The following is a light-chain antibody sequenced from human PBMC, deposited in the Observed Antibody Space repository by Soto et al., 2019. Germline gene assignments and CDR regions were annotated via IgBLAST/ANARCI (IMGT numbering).Light chain of an antibody. V-gene: IGKV1-5*01. CDR1: QSTTYW. CDR2: DVF. CDR3: QQYHSFSFT. Sequence: DIQMTQSPSSLSASVGYRVTITCRASQSTTYWLAWYQQKPGRAPKLLIYDVFNLQSGVPSRFSGSGSGTEFTLTISSLQPDDSATYYCQQYHSFSFTFGQGTKLEIK. J-gene: IGKJ2*01.